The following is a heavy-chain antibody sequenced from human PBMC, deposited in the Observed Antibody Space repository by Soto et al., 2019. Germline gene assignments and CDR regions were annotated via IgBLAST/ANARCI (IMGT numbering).Heavy chain of an antibody. CDR3: ARGPITTNPRFDP. D-gene: IGHD3-22*01. Sequence: SETLSLTCAVYGGSFIGYYWSWIRQPPGKGLEWIGEINHSGSTNYNPSLKSRVTISVDTSKNQFSLKLSSVTAADTAVYYCARGPITTNPRFDPWGQGTLVTVSS. CDR2: INHSGST. J-gene: IGHJ5*02. CDR1: GGSFIGYY. V-gene: IGHV4-34*01.